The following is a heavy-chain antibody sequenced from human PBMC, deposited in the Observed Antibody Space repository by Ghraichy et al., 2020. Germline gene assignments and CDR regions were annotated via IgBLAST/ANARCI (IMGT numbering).Heavy chain of an antibody. CDR2: INHAGST. CDR3: ARGRGSYADY. Sequence: LNISCAVSGGSFNGYYWGWIRQPPGKGLEWIGEINHAGSTYYNSSLKSRVTISVDTSNNQFSLKLRSVTAADTAVYYCARGRGSYADYWGQGTLVTVSS. D-gene: IGHD3-16*01. CDR1: GGSFNGYY. J-gene: IGHJ4*02. V-gene: IGHV4-34*01.